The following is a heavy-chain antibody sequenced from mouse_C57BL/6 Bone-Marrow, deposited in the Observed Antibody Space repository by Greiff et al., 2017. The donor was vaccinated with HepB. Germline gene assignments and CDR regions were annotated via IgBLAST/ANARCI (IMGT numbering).Heavy chain of an antibody. Sequence: EVQLVESGGGLVQPGESLKLSCESNEYEFPSHDMSWVRQTPEKRLELVAAINSDGGSTYYPDPMERRFIISRDNTKKTLYLQMSSLRSEDTAFYYDASPSGYDYVFDFWGQGTTLTVSS. CDR1: EYEFPSHD. D-gene: IGHD2-4*01. CDR3: ASPSGYDYVFDF. J-gene: IGHJ2*01. V-gene: IGHV5-2*01. CDR2: INSDGGST.